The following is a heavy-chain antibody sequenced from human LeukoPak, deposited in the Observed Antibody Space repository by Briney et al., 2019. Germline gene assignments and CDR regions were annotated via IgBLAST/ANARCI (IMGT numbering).Heavy chain of an antibody. CDR2: IIPIFGTA. D-gene: IGHD3-10*01. V-gene: IGHV1-69*13. J-gene: IGHJ4*02. CDR3: AREYYGSGSYYPPGDY. Sequence: GASVTVSCTASGGTFSSYAISWVRQAPGQGLEWMGGIIPIFGTANYAQKFQGRVTITADESTSTAYMELSSLRSEDTAVYYCAREYYGSGSYYPPGDYWGQGTLVTVSS. CDR1: GGTFSSYA.